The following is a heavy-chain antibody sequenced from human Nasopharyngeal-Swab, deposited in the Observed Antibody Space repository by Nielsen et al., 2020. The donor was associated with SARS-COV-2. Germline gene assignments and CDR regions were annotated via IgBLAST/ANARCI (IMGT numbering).Heavy chain of an antibody. J-gene: IGHJ3*02. CDR3: ARIPYHI. CDR2: IVPIFGTT. Sequence: SVKVSCKASGGNFISHAISWVRQAPGQGLEWVGGIVPIFGTTDYAQHFQGRVTITADESTSTVYMELSSLRSDDTAVYYCARIPYHIWGQGTMVTVSS. CDR1: GGNFISHA. V-gene: IGHV1-69*13.